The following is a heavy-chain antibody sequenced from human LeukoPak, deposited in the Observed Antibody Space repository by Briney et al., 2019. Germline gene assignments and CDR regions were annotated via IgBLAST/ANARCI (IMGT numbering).Heavy chain of an antibody. CDR1: GFTFSGYG. D-gene: IGHD6-19*01. CDR3: TREQWDGFDI. CDR2: IWYDGSGK. Sequence: GGSLRLSCVASGFTFSGYGMHWVRQAPGKGLERVAVIWYDGSGKYYADSVKGRFSISRDNSKNTLYLQMNSLRAEDTAVYYCTREQWDGFDIWGQGTLVAVSS. V-gene: IGHV3-33*01. J-gene: IGHJ3*02.